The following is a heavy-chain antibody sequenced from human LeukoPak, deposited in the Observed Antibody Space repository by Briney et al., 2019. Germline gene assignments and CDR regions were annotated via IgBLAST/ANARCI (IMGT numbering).Heavy chain of an antibody. D-gene: IGHD1-26*01. CDR3: ARDPDQIVGANFDY. V-gene: IGHV3-7*01. CDR2: IKQDGSGK. Sequence: LSGGSLRLSCSASGFTFSDYDMNWVRQAPGKGLEWVANIKQDGSGKYYVDSVKGRFTISRDNAKNSLYLQMNSLTAEDTAVYYCARDPDQIVGANFDYWGQGTLVTVSS. J-gene: IGHJ4*02. CDR1: GFTFSDYD.